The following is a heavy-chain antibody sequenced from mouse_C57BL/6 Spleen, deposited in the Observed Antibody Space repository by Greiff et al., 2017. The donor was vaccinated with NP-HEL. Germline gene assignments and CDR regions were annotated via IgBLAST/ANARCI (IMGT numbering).Heavy chain of an antibody. CDR1: GYTFTSYG. V-gene: IGHV1-58*01. CDR3: ALQNWDEDYWYFDV. J-gene: IGHJ1*03. CDR2: IYIGNGYT. Sequence: VQLQQSGAELVRPGSSVKMSCKTSGYTFTSYGINWVKQRPGQGLEWIGYIYIGNGYTEYNEKFKGKATLTSDTSSSTAYMQLSSLTSEDSAIYVCALQNWDEDYWYFDVWGTGTTVTVSS. D-gene: IGHD4-1*01.